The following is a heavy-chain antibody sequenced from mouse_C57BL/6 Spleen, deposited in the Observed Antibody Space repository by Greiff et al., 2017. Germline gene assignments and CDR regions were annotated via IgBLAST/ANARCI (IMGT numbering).Heavy chain of an antibody. CDR1: GYTFTEYT. D-gene: IGHD1-1*01. CDR2: FYPGSGSI. Sequence: VQLQESGAELVKPGASVKLSCKASGYTFTEYTIHWVKQRSGQGLEWIGWFYPGSGSIKYNEKFKDKATLTADKSSSTVYMELSRLTSEDSAVYFCARHEFLHYYGSSPFAYWGQGTLVTVSA. V-gene: IGHV1-62-2*01. J-gene: IGHJ3*01. CDR3: ARHEFLHYYGSSPFAY.